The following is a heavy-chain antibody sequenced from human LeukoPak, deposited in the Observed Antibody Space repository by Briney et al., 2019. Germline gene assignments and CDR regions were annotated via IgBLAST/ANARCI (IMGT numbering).Heavy chain of an antibody. D-gene: IGHD4-23*01. Sequence: GGSLRLSCAASGFTFSTYGMSWVRQAPGKGLEWVSATSARGGSTYYADSVKGRFAISRDNSKNTLYLQMNSLRAEDTAVYYCAKRSDYGGNWNYFDYWGQGTLVTVSS. J-gene: IGHJ4*02. V-gene: IGHV3-23*01. CDR3: AKRSDYGGNWNYFDY. CDR2: TSARGGST. CDR1: GFTFSTYG.